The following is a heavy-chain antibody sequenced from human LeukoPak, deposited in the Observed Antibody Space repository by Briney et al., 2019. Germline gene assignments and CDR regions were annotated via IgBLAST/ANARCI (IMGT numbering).Heavy chain of an antibody. CDR2: IYSGGST. V-gene: IGHV3-53*01. Sequence: GGSLRLSCAASGFTVSSNYMSWVRQAPGKGLEWVSVIYSGGSTYYADSVKGRFTISRDNSKNTLYLQMNSLRAEDTAVYYCARGPSYSGSCHRDFDYWGQGTLVTVSS. D-gene: IGHD1-26*01. CDR3: ARGPSYSGSCHRDFDY. J-gene: IGHJ4*02. CDR1: GFTVSSNY.